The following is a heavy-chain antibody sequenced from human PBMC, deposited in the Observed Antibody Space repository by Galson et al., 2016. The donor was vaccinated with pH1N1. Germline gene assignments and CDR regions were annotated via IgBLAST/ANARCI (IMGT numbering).Heavy chain of an antibody. CDR1: GYSFTNYG. J-gene: IGHJ3*02. Sequence: VKVSCKASGYSFTNYGIIWVRQAPGQGLYWMGWISAYNGDTHYEQKFQDRVTMTTDTLTSTAYMELTSLRSDDTAVYYCARGDVDTPMVSDAFDIWGQGTLVTVSS. CDR2: ISAYNGDT. V-gene: IGHV1-18*04. CDR3: ARGDVDTPMVSDAFDI. D-gene: IGHD5-18*01.